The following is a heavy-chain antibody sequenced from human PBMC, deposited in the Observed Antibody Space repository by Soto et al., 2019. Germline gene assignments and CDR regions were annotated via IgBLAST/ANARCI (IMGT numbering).Heavy chain of an antibody. CDR3: AREGINNYNEYYFDS. Sequence: PGVSLRLSCAASGFTFSTYSMNWVRQAPGKGLEWVSSISGSGNYTHYADFLRGRFTISRDNAKTSLYLQMNSLRAEDTAVYYCAREGINNYNEYYFDSWGQGTVVTVS. J-gene: IGHJ4*02. CDR1: GFTFSTYS. D-gene: IGHD4-4*01. CDR2: ISGSGNYT. V-gene: IGHV3-21*01.